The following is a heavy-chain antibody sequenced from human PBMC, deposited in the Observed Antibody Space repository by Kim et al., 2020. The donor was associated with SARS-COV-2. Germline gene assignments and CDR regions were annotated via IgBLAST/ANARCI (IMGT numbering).Heavy chain of an antibody. CDR2: IYYSGST. V-gene: IGHV4-39*07. CDR1: GGSISSSSYY. CDR3: ARYLRGRLDP. D-gene: IGHD2-15*01. J-gene: IGHJ5*02. Sequence: SETLSLTCTVSGGSISSSSYYWGWIRQPPGKGLEWIGSIYYSGSTYYNPSLKSRVTISVDTSKNQFSLKLSSVTAADTAVYYCARYLRGRLDPWGQGTLVTVSS.